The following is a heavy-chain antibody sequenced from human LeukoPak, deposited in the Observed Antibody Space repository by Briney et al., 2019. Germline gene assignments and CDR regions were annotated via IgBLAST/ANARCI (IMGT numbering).Heavy chain of an antibody. Sequence: SVTLSLTCAVYGGSFSGYYWSWIRQPPGKGLEWIGEINHSGSTNYNPSLKSRVTISVDTSKNQFSLKLSSVTAADTAVYYCARGPEHRFDYWGQGTLVTVSS. CDR3: ARGPEHRFDY. CDR1: GGSFSGYY. CDR2: INHSGST. J-gene: IGHJ4*02. V-gene: IGHV4-34*01.